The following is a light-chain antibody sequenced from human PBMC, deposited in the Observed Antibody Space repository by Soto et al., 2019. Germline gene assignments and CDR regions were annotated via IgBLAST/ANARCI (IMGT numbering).Light chain of an antibody. V-gene: IGKV3-20*01. Sequence: EIVVTQSPATLSLSPGERGTLSCRASQSVSSGYLAWYQQKPGQAPRLLIYDASSRATGIPDRFSGSGSGTDFTLTISRLEPEDFAVYYCQQYGGSPRTFGQGTKVDIK. CDR1: QSVSSGY. CDR3: QQYGGSPRT. CDR2: DAS. J-gene: IGKJ1*01.